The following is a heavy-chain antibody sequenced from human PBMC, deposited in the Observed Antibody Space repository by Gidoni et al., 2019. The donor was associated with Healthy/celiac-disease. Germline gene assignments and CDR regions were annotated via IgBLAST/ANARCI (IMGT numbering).Heavy chain of an antibody. Sequence: EVQLVQSGAEVKKPGESLKIPGKGLGYSFTNYWIGWVRQMPGKGLEWLGIIYPGDSDTRYSPSFQGQVTISADKSISTAYLQWSSLKASDTAMYYCARRSTVTTDALGWFDPWGQGTLVTVSS. D-gene: IGHD4-4*01. CDR1: GYSFTNYW. CDR2: IYPGDSDT. CDR3: ARRSTVTTDALGWFDP. J-gene: IGHJ5*02. V-gene: IGHV5-51*01.